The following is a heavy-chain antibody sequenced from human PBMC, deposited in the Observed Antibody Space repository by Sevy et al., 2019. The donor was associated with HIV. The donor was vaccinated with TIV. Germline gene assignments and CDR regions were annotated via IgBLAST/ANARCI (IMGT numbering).Heavy chain of an antibody. CDR2: TRFDGSDR. Sequence: GGSLRLSCAASGFTFGLYGMHWLRQAPGKGLEWVSFTRFDGSDRYYGNSVKGRFTISRDNSKDTLFLQMNSLRVEDTAVYYCAKDKLDYWGQGTLVTVSS. CDR3: AKDKLDY. J-gene: IGHJ4*02. CDR1: GFTFGLYG. V-gene: IGHV3-30*02.